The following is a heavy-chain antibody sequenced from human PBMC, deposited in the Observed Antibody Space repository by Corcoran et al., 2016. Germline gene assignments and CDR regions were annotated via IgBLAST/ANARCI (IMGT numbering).Heavy chain of an antibody. Sequence: QVQLVQSGAEVKKPGSSVKVSCKASGGTFSSYAISWVRQAPGQGLEWMGGIIPIFGTANYAQKFQGRVTITADESTSTAYMELSSLRSEDTAVYYVADGEARVLGTGFYYYYGMDVWGQGTTVTVSS. D-gene: IGHD3-10*01. CDR1: GGTFSSYA. J-gene: IGHJ6*02. V-gene: IGHV1-69*01. CDR3: ADGEARVLGTGFYYYYGMDV. CDR2: IIPIFGTA.